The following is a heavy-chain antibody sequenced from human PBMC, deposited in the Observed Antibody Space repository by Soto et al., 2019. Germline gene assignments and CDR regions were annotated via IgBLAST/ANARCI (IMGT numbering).Heavy chain of an antibody. V-gene: IGHV4-31*03. CDR2: IYYSGTT. CDR1: GGSVSSGGYY. J-gene: IGHJ4*02. Sequence: SETLSLTCTVSGGSVSSGGYYWSWIRQHPGTGLEWIGYIYYSGTTYFNLSLKSRASISLYTSKNEFSLKLTSVTAADTAVYYCARRALPQCINGVCYKDGFWDYWGQGALVTVSS. CDR3: ARRALPQCINGVCYKDGFWDY. D-gene: IGHD2-8*01.